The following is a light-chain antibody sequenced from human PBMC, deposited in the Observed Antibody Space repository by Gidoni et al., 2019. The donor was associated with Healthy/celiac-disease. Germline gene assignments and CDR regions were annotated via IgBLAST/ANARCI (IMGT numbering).Light chain of an antibody. V-gene: IGKV1-39*01. CDR1: QSISSY. Sequence: DIQMTQSPSPLSASVGDRVTITCRASQSISSYLNWYQQKPGKAPKLLIYAASSLQSGLPSRFSGSGSGTDFTLTISSLQPEDFATYYCQQSYSTPCSFGQGTKLEIK. CDR3: QQSYSTPCS. CDR2: AAS. J-gene: IGKJ2*04.